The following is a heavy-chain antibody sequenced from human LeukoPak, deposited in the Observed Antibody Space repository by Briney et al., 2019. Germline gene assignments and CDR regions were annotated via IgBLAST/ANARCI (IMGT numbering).Heavy chain of an antibody. V-gene: IGHV3-30*04. Sequence: GGSLRLSCAASGFTFSSYAMHWVRQAPGKGLGWVTIISYEGSNKYYADSVKGRFTISRDNSKNTLYLQMNSLRTEDTAVYYCARGDKQLVFNRNKGGFDPWGQGTLVTVSS. D-gene: IGHD6-13*01. J-gene: IGHJ5*02. CDR3: ARGDKQLVFNRNKGGFDP. CDR2: ISYEGSNK. CDR1: GFTFSSYA.